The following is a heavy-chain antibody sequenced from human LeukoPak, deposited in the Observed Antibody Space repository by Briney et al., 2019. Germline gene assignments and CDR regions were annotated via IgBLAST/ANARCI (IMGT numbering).Heavy chain of an antibody. J-gene: IGHJ4*02. V-gene: IGHV4-30-4*08. CDR1: GGSISSYY. CDR3: ARDRAAAGIPAIDY. Sequence: SETLSLTCTVSGGSISSYYWSWIRQPPGKGLEWIGYIYYSGSTYYNPSLKSRVTISVDTSKNQFSLKLSSVTAADTAVYYCARDRAAAGIPAIDYWGQGTLVTVSS. D-gene: IGHD6-13*01. CDR2: IYYSGST.